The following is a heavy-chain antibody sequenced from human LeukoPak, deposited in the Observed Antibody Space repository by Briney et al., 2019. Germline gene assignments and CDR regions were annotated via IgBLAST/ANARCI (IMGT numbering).Heavy chain of an antibody. V-gene: IGHV1-3*01. CDR1: GYTFTKYA. J-gene: IGHJ4*02. CDR3: ARDLFNYDFLTGPLDY. Sequence: ASVKVSCTAFGYTFTKYAMHWVRQAPGQRPEWMGWTNVGNGNTKYSQKFQGRVTITRDTSASTVYMELSSLRSEDTALYYCARDLFNYDFLTGPLDYWGQGTLVTVSS. CDR2: TNVGNGNT. D-gene: IGHD3-9*01.